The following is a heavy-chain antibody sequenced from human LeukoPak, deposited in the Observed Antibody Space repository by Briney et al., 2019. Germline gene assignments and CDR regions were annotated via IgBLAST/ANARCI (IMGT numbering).Heavy chain of an antibody. CDR1: GFTFSSYW. V-gene: IGHV3-74*01. D-gene: IGHD3-22*01. CDR2: INSDGSST. J-gene: IGHJ6*03. Sequence: GGSLRLSCAASGFTFSSYWMHWVRQAPGKGLVWVSGINSDGSSTTYADSVKGRFTISRDNAKNTVYLQMNSLRAEDTAIYYCARVNYDSSGYSYYYYHYMDVWGKGTTVTVSS. CDR3: ARVNYDSSGYSYYYYHYMDV.